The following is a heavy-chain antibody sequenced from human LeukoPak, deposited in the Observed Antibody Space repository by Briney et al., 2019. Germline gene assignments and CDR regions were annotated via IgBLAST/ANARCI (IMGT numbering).Heavy chain of an antibody. CDR3: ARDVGAQFFDY. CDR1: GGSISSYY. V-gene: IGHV4-59*01. J-gene: IGHJ4*02. CDR2: IYYSGST. D-gene: IGHD1-26*01. Sequence: SETLSLTCTVSGGSISSYYWSWIRQPPGKGLEWIGYIYYSGSTNYNPSLKSRVTISVGTSKNQFSLKLSSVTAADTAVYYCARDVGAQFFDYWGQGTLVTVSS.